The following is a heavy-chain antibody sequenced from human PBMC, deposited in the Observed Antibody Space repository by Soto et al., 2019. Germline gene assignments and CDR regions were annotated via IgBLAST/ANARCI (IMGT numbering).Heavy chain of an antibody. CDR3: ARAHECGGDCSSPQFDY. V-gene: IGHV1-18*01. D-gene: IGHD2-21*02. CDR2: ISAYNGNT. J-gene: IGHJ4*02. Sequence: QVQLVQSGAEVKKPGASVKVSCKASDYTFTSYGINWVRQAPGQGLEWMGWISAYNGNTNYAQKFQGRVTMTTDTSTSTVYMELRSLRSDDTAVYYCARAHECGGDCSSPQFDYWGQGTLVTVSS. CDR1: DYTFTSYG.